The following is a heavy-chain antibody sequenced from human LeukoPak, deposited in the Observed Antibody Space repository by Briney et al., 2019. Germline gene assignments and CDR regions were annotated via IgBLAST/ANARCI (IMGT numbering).Heavy chain of an antibody. CDR2: ISSSSTYI. V-gene: IGHV3-21*01. CDR3: ARAGYSYGPRGFDY. CDR1: EFTFSSYS. D-gene: IGHD5-18*01. J-gene: IGHJ4*02. Sequence: PGGSLRLSCAASEFTFSSYSMNWVRQAPGKGLEWVSSISSSSTYIYYADSVKGRFTISRDNAKNSLYLQMNSLRAEDTAMYYCARAGYSYGPRGFDYWGQGTLVTVSS.